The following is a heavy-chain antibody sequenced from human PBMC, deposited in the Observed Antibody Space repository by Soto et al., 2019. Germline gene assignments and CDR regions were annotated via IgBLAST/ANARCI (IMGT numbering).Heavy chain of an antibody. D-gene: IGHD3-22*01. J-gene: IGHJ6*02. V-gene: IGHV3-15*07. CDR1: GFTFSNAW. Sequence: GGSLRLSCAASGFTFSNAWMNWVRQAPGKGLEWVGRIKSKTDGGTTDYAAPVKGRFTISRDDSKNTLYLQMNSLKTDDTAVYYFTTPTPYDSSGYYYYYYGMDVWGQGTTVTVSS. CDR2: IKSKTDGGTT. CDR3: TTPTPYDSSGYYYYYYGMDV.